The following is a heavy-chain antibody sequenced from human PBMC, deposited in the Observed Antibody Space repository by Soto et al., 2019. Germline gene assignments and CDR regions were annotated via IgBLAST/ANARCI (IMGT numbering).Heavy chain of an antibody. J-gene: IGHJ6*03. CDR2: IWYDGSNK. Sequence: GGSLRLSCAASGFTFSSYGMHWVRQAPGKGLEWVAVIWYDGSNKYYADSVKGRFTISRDNSKNTLYLQMNSLRAEDTAVYYCAKGYRSSTSCPVAMDVRGKGTTVT. CDR3: AKGYRSSTSCPVAMDV. V-gene: IGHV3-33*06. D-gene: IGHD2-2*01. CDR1: GFTFSSYG.